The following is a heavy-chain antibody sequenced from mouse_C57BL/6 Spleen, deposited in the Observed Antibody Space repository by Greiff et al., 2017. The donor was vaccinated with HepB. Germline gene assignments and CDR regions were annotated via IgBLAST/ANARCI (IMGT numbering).Heavy chain of an antibody. CDR2: ISNKANGYTT. J-gene: IGHJ3*01. Sequence: EVQLVESGGGLVQPGGSLSLSCAASGFTFTDYYMSWVRQPPGKALEWLGFISNKANGYTTEYSASVKGRFTISRDNSQSILYLQMNALRAEDSATYYCARWGCGEFAYWGQGTLLTVSA. CDR3: ARWGCGEFAY. CDR1: GFTFTDYY. D-gene: IGHD3-3*01. V-gene: IGHV7-3*01.